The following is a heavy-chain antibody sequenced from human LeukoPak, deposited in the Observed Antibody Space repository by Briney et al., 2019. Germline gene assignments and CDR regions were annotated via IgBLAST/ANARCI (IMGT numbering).Heavy chain of an antibody. CDR3: ARHRSYGDYPYLNWFDP. J-gene: IGHJ5*02. D-gene: IGHD4-17*01. V-gene: IGHV4-30-4*01. Sequence: PSETLSLTCTVSGGSISSGDYYWSWIRQPPGKGLEWIGYIYYSGSTYYNPSLKSRVTISVDTSKNQFSLKLSSVTAADTAVYYCARHRSYGDYPYLNWFDPWGQGTLVTVSS. CDR1: GGSISSGDYY. CDR2: IYYSGST.